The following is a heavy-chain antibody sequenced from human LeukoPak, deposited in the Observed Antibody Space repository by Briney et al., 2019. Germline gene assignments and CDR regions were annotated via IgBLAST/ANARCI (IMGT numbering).Heavy chain of an antibody. D-gene: IGHD5-24*01. Sequence: ASVKVSCKVSGYTLTELSMHWVRQAPGKGLEWMGGFDPEDGETIYAQKFQGRVTMTEDTSTDTVYMELSSLRSEDTAVYYCATLRRDGYNWHDAFDIWGQGTMVTVSS. V-gene: IGHV1-24*01. CDR1: GYTLTELS. J-gene: IGHJ3*02. CDR3: ATLRRDGYNWHDAFDI. CDR2: FDPEDGET.